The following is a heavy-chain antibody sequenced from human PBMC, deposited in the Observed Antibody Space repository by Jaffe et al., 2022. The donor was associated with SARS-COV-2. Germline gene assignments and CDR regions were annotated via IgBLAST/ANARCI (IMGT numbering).Heavy chain of an antibody. CDR1: GFTFSSYD. D-gene: IGHD3-3*01. Sequence: EVQLVESGGGLVQPGGSLRLSCAASGFTFSSYDMHWVRQATGKGLEWVSAIGTAGDTYYPGSVKGRFTISRENAKNSLYLQMNSLRAGDTAVYYCARGVRPRYYYYYGMDVWGQGTTVTVSS. J-gene: IGHJ6*02. CDR2: IGTAGDT. V-gene: IGHV3-13*01. CDR3: ARGVRPRYYYYYGMDV.